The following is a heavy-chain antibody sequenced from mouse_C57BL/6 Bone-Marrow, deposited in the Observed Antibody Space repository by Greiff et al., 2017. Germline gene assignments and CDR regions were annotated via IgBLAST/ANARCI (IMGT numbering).Heavy chain of an antibody. D-gene: IGHD2-4*01. J-gene: IGHJ2*01. CDR1: GYTFTSYW. CDR2: IDPSDSYT. V-gene: IGHV1-69*01. CDR3: ARRGDDYDAGDY. Sequence: QVQLQQPGAELVMPGASVKLSCKASGYTFTSYWMHWVKQRPGQGLEWIGEIDPSDSYTNYNQKFKGKSTLTVDKSSSTAYMQLSSLTSEDSAVYYCARRGDDYDAGDYWGQGTTRTVSS.